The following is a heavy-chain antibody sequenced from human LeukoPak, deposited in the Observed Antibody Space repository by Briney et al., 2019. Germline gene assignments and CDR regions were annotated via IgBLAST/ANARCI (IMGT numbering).Heavy chain of an antibody. CDR3: ARAKRGFSSSLLFDY. D-gene: IGHD6-6*01. V-gene: IGHV4-4*07. J-gene: IGHJ4*02. CDR2: IYTSGST. Sequence: PSETLSLTCTVSGGSISSYYWSWIRQPAGKGLEWIGLIYTSGSTNYNPSLKSRVTMSVDTSKNQFSLKLSSVTAADTAVYYCARAKRGFSSSLLFDYWGQGTLVTVSS. CDR1: GGSISSYY.